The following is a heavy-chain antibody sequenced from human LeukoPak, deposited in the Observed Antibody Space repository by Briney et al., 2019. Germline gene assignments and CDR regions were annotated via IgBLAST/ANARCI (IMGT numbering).Heavy chain of an antibody. Sequence: ASVRVSCKASGYTFTSYDINWVRQAAGQGLEWMGWMNPNSGKTGYAQKFQGRVSMTRNTSISTAYMELSSLRSGDTAVYYCARGFDYGDDYGWVDYWGQGTLVTVSS. V-gene: IGHV1-8*01. J-gene: IGHJ4*02. CDR2: MNPNSGKT. CDR3: ARGFDYGDDYGWVDY. CDR1: GYTFTSYD. D-gene: IGHD4-17*01.